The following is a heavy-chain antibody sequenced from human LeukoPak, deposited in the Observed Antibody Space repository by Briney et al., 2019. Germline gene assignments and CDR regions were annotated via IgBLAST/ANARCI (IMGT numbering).Heavy chain of an antibody. CDR1: GYTFTSYG. J-gene: IGHJ4*02. V-gene: IGHV1-18*01. D-gene: IGHD1-26*01. Sequence: ASVKVSCKASGYTFTSYGISWVRQAPGQGLEWMGWITAYNGTTNYAQKLQGRVTMTTDTSTSTAYRELRSLRSDDTAVYYCARDRRVEATSPGIKLDYWGQGTLVTVSS. CDR2: ITAYNGTT. CDR3: ARDRRVEATSPGIKLDY.